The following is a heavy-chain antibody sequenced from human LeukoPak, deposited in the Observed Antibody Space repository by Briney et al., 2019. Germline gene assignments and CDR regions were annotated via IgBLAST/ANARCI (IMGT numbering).Heavy chain of an antibody. CDR2: INKGSTHM. CDR1: EFSFKSYS. D-gene: IGHD3-22*01. Sequence: GGSLRLSCAASEFSFKSYSFNWVRQVPGKGLEWVSSINKGSTHMYYADSVKGRFTVSRDDAQNSLYLQMNSLSAEDTALYYCVRLRRNSDSSGYYYYYDSWGRGTQVTVSS. V-gene: IGHV3-21*01. J-gene: IGHJ4*02. CDR3: VRLRRNSDSSGYYYYYDS.